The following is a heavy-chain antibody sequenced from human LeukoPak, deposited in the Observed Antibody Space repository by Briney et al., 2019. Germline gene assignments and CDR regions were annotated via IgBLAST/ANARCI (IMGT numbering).Heavy chain of an antibody. D-gene: IGHD3-3*01. Sequence: GESLKISCKGSGYSFTSYWIGWVRQMPGKGLEWMGIIYPGDSDTRYSPSFQGQVTISADKSISTAYLQWSSLKASDTAMYHCARSNYDFWSGYRYYYGMDVWGQGTTVTVSS. CDR1: GYSFTSYW. CDR3: ARSNYDFWSGYRYYYGMDV. V-gene: IGHV5-51*01. CDR2: IYPGDSDT. J-gene: IGHJ6*02.